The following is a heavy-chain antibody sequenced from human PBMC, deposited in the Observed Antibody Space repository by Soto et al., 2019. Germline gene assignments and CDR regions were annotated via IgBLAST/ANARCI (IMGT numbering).Heavy chain of an antibody. V-gene: IGHV4-31*03. J-gene: IGHJ5*02. CDR1: GGSISSGGYY. CDR3: ARDQIHGCNEGANWFDP. Sequence: QVQLQESGPGLVKPSQTLSLTCTVSGGSISSGGYYWSWIRQHPGKGLEWIGYIYYSGSTYYNPSLKSRVTISVDTSKNQFSLKLSSVTAADTAVYYCARDQIHGCNEGANWFDPWGQGTLVTVSS. D-gene: IGHD1-1*01. CDR2: IYYSGST.